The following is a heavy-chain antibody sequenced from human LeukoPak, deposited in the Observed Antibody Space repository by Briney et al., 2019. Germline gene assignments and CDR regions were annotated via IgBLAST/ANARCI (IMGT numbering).Heavy chain of an antibody. CDR1: GYSFTSYW. J-gene: IGHJ4*02. Sequence: PGESLKISCKGSGYSFTSYWIGWVRQMPGKGLEWMGIIYPGDSDTRYSPSFQGQVIISADKSISTAYLQWSSLKASDTAMYYCARSRNYYDSSGPPYFDYWGQGTLVTVSS. V-gene: IGHV5-51*01. CDR2: IYPGDSDT. CDR3: ARSRNYYDSSGPPYFDY. D-gene: IGHD3-22*01.